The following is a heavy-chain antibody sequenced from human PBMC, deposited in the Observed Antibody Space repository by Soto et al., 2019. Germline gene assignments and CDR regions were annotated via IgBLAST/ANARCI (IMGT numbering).Heavy chain of an antibody. V-gene: IGHV3-73*01. CDR3: ISMTTVTSFSDY. Sequence: EVQLMESGGGLVQPGGSLKLSCAASGFTFSASAMHWVRQASGKGLEWVGRIRSKANSYATTYAASVKGRFTISRDDSKNTAYLHMNSLKTEDTAVYYCISMTTVTSFSDYWGQGTLVTVSS. J-gene: IGHJ4*02. D-gene: IGHD4-17*01. CDR2: IRSKANSYAT. CDR1: GFTFSASA.